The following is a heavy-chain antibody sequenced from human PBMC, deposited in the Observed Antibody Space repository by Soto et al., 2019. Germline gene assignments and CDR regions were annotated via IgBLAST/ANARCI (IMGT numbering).Heavy chain of an antibody. CDR1: GFTFSSYA. CDR2: ISGSGGST. CDR3: AKRLEGATLGAVDAFDI. J-gene: IGHJ3*02. Sequence: PGGSLRLSCAASGFTFSSYAMSWVRQAPGKGLEWVSAISGSGGSTYYADSVKGRFTTSRDNSKNTLYLQMNSLRAEDTAVYYCAKRLEGATLGAVDAFDIWGQGTMVTVSS. V-gene: IGHV3-23*01. D-gene: IGHD1-26*01.